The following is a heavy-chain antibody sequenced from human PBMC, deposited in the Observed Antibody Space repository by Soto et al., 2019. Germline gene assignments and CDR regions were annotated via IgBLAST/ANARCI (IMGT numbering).Heavy chain of an antibody. D-gene: IGHD6-13*01. CDR3: ARGEQQLVWDYYYYYGMDV. CDR1: GFTFSSYG. J-gene: IGHJ6*02. Sequence: PGGSLRLSCAASGFTFSSYGMHWVRQAPGKGLEWVAVIWYDGSNKYYADSVKGRFTISRDNSKNTLYLQMNSLRAEDTAVYYCARGEQQLVWDYYYYYGMDVWGQGTTVTVSS. CDR2: IWYDGSNK. V-gene: IGHV3-33*01.